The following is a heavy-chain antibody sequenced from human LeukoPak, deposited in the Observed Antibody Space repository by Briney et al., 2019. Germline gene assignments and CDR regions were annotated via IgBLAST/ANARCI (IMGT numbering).Heavy chain of an antibody. CDR1: GFTFSSYW. CDR3: ARGPSYSNYYYYYMDV. Sequence: GGSLRLSCAASGFTFSSYWMSWVRQAPGRGLEWVANIKQDGSEKYYVDSVKGRFTISRDNAKNSLYLQMNSLRAEDTAVYYCARGPSYSNYYYYYMDVWGKGTTVTVSS. V-gene: IGHV3-7*01. J-gene: IGHJ6*03. D-gene: IGHD2-21*01. CDR2: IKQDGSEK.